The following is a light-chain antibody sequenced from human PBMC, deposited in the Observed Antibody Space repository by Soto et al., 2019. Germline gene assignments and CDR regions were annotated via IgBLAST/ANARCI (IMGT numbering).Light chain of an antibody. CDR1: QGIRNF. CDR2: AAS. J-gene: IGKJ3*01. CDR3: QKYSSVPV. Sequence: DFQMTQSPPSLSASVGDRVTITCRASQGIRNFVAWYQQKPGKAPKLLIYAASTLQSGVPSRFSGSGSGTDFTLTINSLQPEDVATYSCQKYSSVPVFGPGTKVEIK. V-gene: IGKV1-27*01.